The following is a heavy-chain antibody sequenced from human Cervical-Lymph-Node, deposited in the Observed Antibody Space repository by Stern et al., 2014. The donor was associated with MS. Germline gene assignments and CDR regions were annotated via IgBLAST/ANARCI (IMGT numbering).Heavy chain of an antibody. D-gene: IGHD2-21*01. Sequence: VQLVQSGAEVKKPGSSVRVSCKASGGTFANYTISWVRQAPGQGLQWMGEIIPFFGITTYAQNFQGRLTITADTSTTTAYMELSSLRSEDTAVYYCARYSGWGQGTPVIVSS. V-gene: IGHV1-69*14. CDR1: GGTFANYT. CDR3: ARYSG. J-gene: IGHJ4*02. CDR2: IIPFFGIT.